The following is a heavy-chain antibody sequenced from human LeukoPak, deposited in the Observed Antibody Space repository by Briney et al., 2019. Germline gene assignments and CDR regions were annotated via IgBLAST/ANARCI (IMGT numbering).Heavy chain of an antibody. CDR2: IYPGDSDT. J-gene: IGHJ4*02. D-gene: IGHD6-19*01. CDR3: ARLLIRSGWYSYFDY. V-gene: IGHV5-51*01. CDR1: GYSFTSYC. Sequence: GESLKISCKGSGYSFTSYCIGWVRQMPGKGLEWMGIIYPGDSDTRYSPSFQGQVTISADKSISTAYLQWSSLKASDTALYYCARLLIRSGWYSYFDYWGQGTLVTVSS.